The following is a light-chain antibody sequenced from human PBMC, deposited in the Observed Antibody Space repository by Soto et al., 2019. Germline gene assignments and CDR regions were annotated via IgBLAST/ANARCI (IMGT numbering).Light chain of an antibody. CDR2: AVN. CDR3: SSFAGYYSLV. CDR1: SSDVGGYNY. V-gene: IGLV2-11*01. J-gene: IGLJ2*01. Sequence: QSVLTQPRSVSGSPGQSVTISCTGTSSDVGGYNYVSWYQQHPGKAPKLVIYAVNKRPSGVPDRFSGSKSGNTASLTISGLQAEDKADYYCSSFAGYYSLVFGGGTKVTVL.